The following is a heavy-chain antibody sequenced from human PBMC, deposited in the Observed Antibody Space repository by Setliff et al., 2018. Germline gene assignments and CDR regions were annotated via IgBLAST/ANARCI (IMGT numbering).Heavy chain of an antibody. CDR2: INPSGGLT. J-gene: IGHJ4*02. D-gene: IGHD2-15*01. CDR1: GYTLSNYY. V-gene: IGHV1-46*01. CDR3: ARGRGPDIVVTIPGDY. Sequence: ASVKVSCKASGYTLSNYYMHWVRQAPGQGLEWMGIINPSGGLTRYAQKFQGRVIMTIDSATTTAYMELKTLRSDDTAVYYCARGRGPDIVVTIPGDYWGQGTQVTVSS.